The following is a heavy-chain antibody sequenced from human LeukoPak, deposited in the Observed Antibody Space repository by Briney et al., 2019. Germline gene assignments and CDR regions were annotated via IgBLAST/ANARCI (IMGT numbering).Heavy chain of an antibody. D-gene: IGHD3-9*01. Sequence: GGSLRLSCAASGFTFSNYDMHWVRQVTGEGLEWVSAIGNGGDTYYAGSVKGRFTISRENAKNSLHLQMNSLRAGDTAVYYCARGNILTGYSDWGQGTLVTVSS. V-gene: IGHV3-13*04. J-gene: IGHJ4*02. CDR1: GFTFSNYD. CDR2: IGNGGDT. CDR3: ARGNILTGYSD.